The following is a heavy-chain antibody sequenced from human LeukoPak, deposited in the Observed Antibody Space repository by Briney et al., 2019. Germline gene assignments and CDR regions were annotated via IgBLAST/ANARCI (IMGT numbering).Heavy chain of an antibody. CDR2: ISSSSSYI. Sequence: GGSLRLSCAASGFTFSSYSMNWVRQAPGKGLEWVSSISSSSSYIYYADSVKGRFTISRDNSKNTLYLQMNSLRAEDTAVYYCAKVHGPPAYCSGGSCSGYYFDYWGQGTLVTVSS. V-gene: IGHV3-21*04. CDR3: AKVHGPPAYCSGGSCSGYYFDY. D-gene: IGHD2-15*01. J-gene: IGHJ4*02. CDR1: GFTFSSYS.